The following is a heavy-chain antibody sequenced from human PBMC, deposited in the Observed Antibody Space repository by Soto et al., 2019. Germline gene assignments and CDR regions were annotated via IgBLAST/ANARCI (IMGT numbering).Heavy chain of an antibody. CDR2: IDWNRATI. CDR1: GFIFDDYA. Sequence: EVQLVEYGGGVVQPGRSLRLSCIASGFIFDDYAIHWVRQVPGKGLEWVSGIDWNRATICYADSVKGRFTISRDYARNSVLLQMNSLRPEDTALYYCVKDVGSRHYDFTNFDSWGQGTLVTVSS. V-gene: IGHV3-9*01. D-gene: IGHD3-3*01. CDR3: VKDVGSRHYDFTNFDS. J-gene: IGHJ4*02.